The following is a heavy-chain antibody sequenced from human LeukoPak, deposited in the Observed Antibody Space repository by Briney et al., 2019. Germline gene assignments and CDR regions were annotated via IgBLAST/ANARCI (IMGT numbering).Heavy chain of an antibody. Sequence: SETLSLTCAVYGGSFRGYYWSWIRQHPGKGLEWIGYIYYSGSTYYNPSLKSRVTISVDTSKNQFSLKLSSVTAADTAVYYCARTPYYYDSSGYYAFDIWGQGTMVTVSS. J-gene: IGHJ3*02. V-gene: IGHV4-31*11. CDR1: GGSFRGYY. CDR3: ARTPYYYDSSGYYAFDI. CDR2: IYYSGST. D-gene: IGHD3-22*01.